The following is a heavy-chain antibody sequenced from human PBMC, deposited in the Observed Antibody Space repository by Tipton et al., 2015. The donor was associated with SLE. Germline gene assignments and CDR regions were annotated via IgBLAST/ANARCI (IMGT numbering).Heavy chain of an antibody. J-gene: IGHJ3*01. D-gene: IGHD3-10*01. Sequence: SLRLSCVASGFPFSPLPMHWVRQAPVKGLEWVAIISNDGRNQYYADSVKGRFTISRDNSKNTVFLQMDSLSIEDTAVYYCARIRSQSTGDAFDVWGQGTMVTVSS. CDR3: ARIRSQSTGDAFDV. CDR2: ISNDGRNQ. CDR1: GFPFSPLP. V-gene: IGHV3-30*01.